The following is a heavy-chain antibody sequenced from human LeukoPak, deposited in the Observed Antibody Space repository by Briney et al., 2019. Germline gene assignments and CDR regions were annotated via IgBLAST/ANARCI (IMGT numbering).Heavy chain of an antibody. CDR2: ISHNSRTM. V-gene: IGHV3-48*02. Sequence: GSRRLSCAASGFTFSSYSMNWVRQAPGKVLEWVSYISHNSRTMHYADSVKGRLTISRDDAKNSLFLQMNSLRDEDTAVYYCVRGYPLGVATFDSWGQGTLVIVSS. J-gene: IGHJ4*02. CDR1: GFTFSSYS. D-gene: IGHD3-10*01. CDR3: VRGYPLGVATFDS.